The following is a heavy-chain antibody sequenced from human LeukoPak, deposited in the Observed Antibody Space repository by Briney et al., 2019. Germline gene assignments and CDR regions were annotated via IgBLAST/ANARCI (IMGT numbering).Heavy chain of an antibody. Sequence: SETLSLTCTVSGGSISSSSYYWGWIRQPPGKGLEWIGSIYYSGSTYYNPSLKSRVTIPVDTSKNQFSLKLSSVTAADTAVYYCARHSLYIYSSSDNWFDPWGQGTLVTVSS. CDR2: IYYSGST. CDR3: ARHSLYIYSSSDNWFDP. V-gene: IGHV4-39*01. J-gene: IGHJ5*02. D-gene: IGHD6-13*01. CDR1: GGSISSSSYY.